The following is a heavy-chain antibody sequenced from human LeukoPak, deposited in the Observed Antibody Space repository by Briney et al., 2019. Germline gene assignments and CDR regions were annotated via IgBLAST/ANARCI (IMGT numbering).Heavy chain of an antibody. V-gene: IGHV3-7*01. CDR3: ARGQARSYDFWSGYPAAFDY. CDR1: GFTFSSYW. J-gene: IGHJ4*02. CDR2: IKQDGSEK. Sequence: GGSLRLSCAASGFTFSSYWMSWVRQAPGKGLEWVANIKQDGSEKYYVDSVKGRFTISRDNAKNSLYLQMNSLGAEDTAVYYCARGQARSYDFWSGYPAAFDYWGQGTLVTVSS. D-gene: IGHD3-3*01.